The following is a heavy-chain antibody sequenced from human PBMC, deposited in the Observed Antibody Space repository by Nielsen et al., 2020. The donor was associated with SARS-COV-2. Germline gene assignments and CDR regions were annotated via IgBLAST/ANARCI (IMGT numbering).Heavy chain of an antibody. Sequence: GESLKISCPASGFTFGDYAMTWFRQAPGKGLEWVGFIRTKAYGGTTEYAASVNGRFTISRDDSKTIAYLQMNSLKIEDTAVYYCSRSWYQLDYWGQGTLVTVSS. CDR2: IRTKAYGGTT. D-gene: IGHD2-2*01. J-gene: IGHJ4*02. CDR3: SRSWYQLDY. CDR1: GFTFGDYA. V-gene: IGHV3-49*03.